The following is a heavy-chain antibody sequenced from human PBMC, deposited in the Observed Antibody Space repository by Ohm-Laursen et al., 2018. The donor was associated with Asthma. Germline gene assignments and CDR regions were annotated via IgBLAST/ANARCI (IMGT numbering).Heavy chain of an antibody. CDR1: GFTFDFYC. CDR2: ISGSGVST. J-gene: IGHJ4*02. Sequence: SLRLSCAASGFTFDFYCMSWVRQAPGKGLEWVSAISGSGVSTYYADSVKGRFTISRDNYKNTLYLQMSSLRAEDTAVYYCVKSGGYSYGYVLPFDYWGQGTLVTVSS. D-gene: IGHD5-18*01. V-gene: IGHV3-23*01. CDR3: VKSGGYSYGYVLPFDY.